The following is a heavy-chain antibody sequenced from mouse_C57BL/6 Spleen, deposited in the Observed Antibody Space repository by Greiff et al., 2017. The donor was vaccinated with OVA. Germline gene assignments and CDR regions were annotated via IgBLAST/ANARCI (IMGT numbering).Heavy chain of an antibody. CDR2: ISDGGSYT. CDR3: AREGVYYDYDWYFDV. CDR1: GFTFSSYA. J-gene: IGHJ1*03. D-gene: IGHD2-4*01. V-gene: IGHV5-4*01. Sequence: EVHLVESGGGLVKPGGSLKLSCAASGFTFSSYAMSWVRQTPEKRLEWVATISDGGSYTYYPDNVKGRFTISRDNAKNNLYLQMSHLKSEDTAMYYCAREGVYYDYDWYFDVWGTGTTVTVSS.